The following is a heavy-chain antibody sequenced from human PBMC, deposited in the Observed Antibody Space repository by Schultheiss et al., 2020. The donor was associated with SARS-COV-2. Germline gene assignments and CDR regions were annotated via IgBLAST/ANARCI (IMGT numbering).Heavy chain of an antibody. V-gene: IGHV1-8*01. J-gene: IGHJ5*02. CDR2: MNPNSGNT. D-gene: IGHD4-17*01. CDR1: GYTFTSYD. Sequence: ASVKVSCKASGYTFTSYDINWVRQATGQGLEWMGWMNPNSGNTGYAQEFQGRVTMTRDTSISTAYMELSRLRSEDTAVYYCARAGRGTVPNAGWFDPWFQGTLVTVSS. CDR3: ARAGRGTVPNAGWFDP.